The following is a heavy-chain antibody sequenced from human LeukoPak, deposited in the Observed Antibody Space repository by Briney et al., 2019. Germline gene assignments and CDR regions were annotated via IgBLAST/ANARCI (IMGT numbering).Heavy chain of an antibody. D-gene: IGHD3-22*01. V-gene: IGHV4-59*01. CDR2: IYYTGST. J-gene: IGHJ4*02. CDR3: AGGGDSGGYYYPMFDY. CDR1: GCSISNYY. Sequence: SETLSLTCTVSGCSISNYYLRWIRQPPGKGLECFGYIYYTGSTNYNPSLKSRVTISVDTSKHQFSLELSSVSAADTAVYHCAGGGDSGGYYYPMFDYWGQGTLVTVSS.